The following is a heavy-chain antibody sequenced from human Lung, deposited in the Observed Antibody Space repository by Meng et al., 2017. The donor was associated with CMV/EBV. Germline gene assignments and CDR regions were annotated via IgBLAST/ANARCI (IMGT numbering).Heavy chain of an antibody. CDR1: GFTFSGYN. D-gene: IGHD3-9*01. V-gene: IGHV3-21*06. J-gene: IGHJ5*01. CDR2: ISTSATYI. Sequence: GGSXRLSCAASGFTFSGYNMRWVRQAPGKGLEWVSSISTSATYIYYADSVKGRFTISRVNAKNSLFLQMNSLRAEDTAVYYCAGHYDILTGLSAWGHGTLVTVSS. CDR3: AGHYDILTGLSA.